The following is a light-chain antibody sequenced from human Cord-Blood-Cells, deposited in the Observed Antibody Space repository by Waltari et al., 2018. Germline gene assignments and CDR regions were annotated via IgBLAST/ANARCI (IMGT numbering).Light chain of an antibody. CDR3: QQYNNWWT. J-gene: IGKJ1*01. V-gene: IGKV3-15*01. CDR1: QSVSSN. CDR2: GAS. Sequence: SCRASQSVSSNLAWYQQKPGQAPRLLIYGASTRATGIPARFSGSGSGTEFTHTISSLQSEDFAVYYCQQYNNWWTFGQGTKVEIK.